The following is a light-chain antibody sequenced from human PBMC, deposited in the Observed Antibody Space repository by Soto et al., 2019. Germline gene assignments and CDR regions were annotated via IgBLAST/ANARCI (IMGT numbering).Light chain of an antibody. CDR1: QDISKS. J-gene: IGKJ4*01. Sequence: DVRMTQSPPSLSASVGQRVTVTCRASQDISKSLNWYQQKPGKAPKLLIYDASNLQTGVSSRFSGSGSGTDFTFTISSLQPEDIATYYCQHYHSLPLTFGAGTKVQIK. V-gene: IGKV1-33*01. CDR3: QHYHSLPLT. CDR2: DAS.